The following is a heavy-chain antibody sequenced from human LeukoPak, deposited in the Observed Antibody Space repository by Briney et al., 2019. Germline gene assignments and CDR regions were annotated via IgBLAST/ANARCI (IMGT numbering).Heavy chain of an antibody. J-gene: IGHJ6*04. D-gene: IGHD2-2*01. CDR2: ISHSGST. V-gene: IGHV4-30-2*01. Sequence: SETLSLTCAVSGGSIRSGGYSWSWIRQPPGKGLEWIGYISHSGSTYYNPSLKSRVTISVDRSKNQFSLKLSSVTAADTAVYYCARGAYCSSTSCYPYYYYGMDVWGKGTTVTVSS. CDR3: ARGAYCSSTSCYPYYYYGMDV. CDR1: GGSIRSGGYS.